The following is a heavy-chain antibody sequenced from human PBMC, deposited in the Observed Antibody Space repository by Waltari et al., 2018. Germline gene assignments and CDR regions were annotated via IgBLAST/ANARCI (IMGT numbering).Heavy chain of an antibody. Sequence: QLQLQESGPGLVKPSETLSLTCTVSGGSISSSSYYWGWIRQPPGKGLEWIGSIYYSGSTYYTPSLKSRVTISVDTSKNQFSLKLSSVTAADTAVYYCARPSGYSYGLVPYYMDVWGKGTTVTVSS. D-gene: IGHD5-18*01. J-gene: IGHJ6*03. CDR3: ARPSGYSYGLVPYYMDV. V-gene: IGHV4-39*01. CDR2: IYYSGST. CDR1: GGSISSSSYY.